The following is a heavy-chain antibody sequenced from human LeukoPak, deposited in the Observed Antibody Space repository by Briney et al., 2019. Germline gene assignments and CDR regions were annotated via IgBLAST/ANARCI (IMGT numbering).Heavy chain of an antibody. CDR1: GYTFTAYY. Sequence: ASVKVSCKASGYTFTAYYMHWVRQAPGKGLDWMGWINPNSGGTNYAQKFQGRVTMTRDMSISTAYMELSRVRSDDTAVYYCARLNDYGDYWALDYWGQGTLVTVSS. V-gene: IGHV1-2*02. CDR3: ARLNDYGDYWALDY. D-gene: IGHD4-17*01. CDR2: INPNSGGT. J-gene: IGHJ4*02.